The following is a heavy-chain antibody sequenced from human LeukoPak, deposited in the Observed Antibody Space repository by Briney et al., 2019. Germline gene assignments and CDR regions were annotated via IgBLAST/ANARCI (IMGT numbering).Heavy chain of an antibody. CDR2: ITPNSGAT. D-gene: IGHD3-22*01. CDR1: GYTFTDYY. CDR3: ARVSRFYYDSSGDFDY. Sequence: ASVKVSCKASGYTFTDYYMHWVRQAPGQGLEWMGWITPNSGATKYAQKFRGRVSMTRDTSINTAYMELSRLRSDDTAIYYCARVSRFYYDSSGDFDYWGRGTLLRVPS. J-gene: IGHJ4*02. V-gene: IGHV1-2*02.